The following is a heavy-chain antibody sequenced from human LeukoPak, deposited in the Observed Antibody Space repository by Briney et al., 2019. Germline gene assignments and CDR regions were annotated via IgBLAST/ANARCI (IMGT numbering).Heavy chain of an antibody. Sequence: SETLSLTCTVSGGSISNYYWNWIRQPARKGLEWVGRVYASGSTRYNPSFHSRVTMSAETSKNQVSLKMTSVTAADTAVYFCARDQSGFGGHNNDAFDIWGQGTMVTVSS. J-gene: IGHJ3*02. CDR3: ARDQSGFGGHNNDAFDI. CDR1: GGSISNYY. CDR2: VYASGST. D-gene: IGHD3-16*01. V-gene: IGHV4-4*07.